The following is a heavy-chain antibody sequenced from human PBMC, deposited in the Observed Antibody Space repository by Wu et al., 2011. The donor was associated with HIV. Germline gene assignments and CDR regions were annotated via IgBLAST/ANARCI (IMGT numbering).Heavy chain of an antibody. Sequence: QVHLEQSGAEVKKPGASVKVSCKTSGYTFTAYDMHWVRQAPGQGLEWMGRIIPMFGTANYAQKFQGRVTIIADKSTTTAYMELSSLRSEDTAVYYCARAIGTTSPYYYHYMDVWGKGTTVTVSS. CDR2: IIPMFGTA. J-gene: IGHJ6*03. D-gene: IGHD1-1*01. CDR1: GYTFTAYD. CDR3: ARAIGTTSPYYYHYMDV. V-gene: IGHV1-69*06.